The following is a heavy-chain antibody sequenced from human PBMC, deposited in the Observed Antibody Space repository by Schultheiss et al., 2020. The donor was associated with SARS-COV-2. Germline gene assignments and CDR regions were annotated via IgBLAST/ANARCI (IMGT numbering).Heavy chain of an antibody. D-gene: IGHD2-21*01. J-gene: IGHJ6*02. Sequence: ASVKVSCKASGYTFTSYGISWVRQAPGQGLEWMGWISAYNGNTNYAQKLQGRVTMTTDTSASTAYMELSSLRSEDMAVYYCARDLAYCGGDCLSPAYYGMDVWGQGTTVTVSS. CDR1: GYTFTSYG. CDR2: ISAYNGNT. CDR3: ARDLAYCGGDCLSPAYYGMDV. V-gene: IGHV1-18*03.